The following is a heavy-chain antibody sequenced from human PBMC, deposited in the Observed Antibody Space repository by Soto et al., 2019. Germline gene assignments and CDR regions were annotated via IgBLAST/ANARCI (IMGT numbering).Heavy chain of an antibody. Sequence: GGSLRLSCAASGFTFSSYAMSWVRQAPGKGLEWVSAISGSGGSTYYADSVKGRFTISRDNSKNTLYLQMNSLRAEDTAVYYCATHYSGYDTYYFDYWGQGTLVTVSS. CDR3: ATHYSGYDTYYFDY. CDR1: GFTFSSYA. V-gene: IGHV3-23*01. CDR2: ISGSGGST. J-gene: IGHJ4*02. D-gene: IGHD5-12*01.